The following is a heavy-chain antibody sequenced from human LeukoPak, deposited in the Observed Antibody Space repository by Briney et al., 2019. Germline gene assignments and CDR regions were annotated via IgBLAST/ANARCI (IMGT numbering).Heavy chain of an antibody. CDR1: GGSISSSSYY. V-gene: IGHV4-39*01. CDR3: VRLVGGDIDY. Sequence: SETLSLTCTVSGGSISSSSYYWGWIRQPPGKGLEWIGSIYYSGSTYYNPSLKSQVTISVDTSKNQFSLKLNSVTPEDTAVYYCVRLVGGDIDYWGQGTLVTVSS. J-gene: IGHJ4*02. D-gene: IGHD5-12*01. CDR2: IYYSGST.